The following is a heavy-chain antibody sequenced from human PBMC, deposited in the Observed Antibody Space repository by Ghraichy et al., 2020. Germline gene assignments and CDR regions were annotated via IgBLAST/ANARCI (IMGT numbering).Heavy chain of an antibody. J-gene: IGHJ3*02. CDR2: ISSSSSTI. V-gene: IGHV3-48*02. CDR1: GFTFSSYS. Sequence: GGSLRLSCAASGFTFSSYSMNWVRQAPGKGLEWVSYISSSSSTIYYADSVKGRFTISRDNAKNSLYLQMNSLRDEDTAVYYCARAEAVDSSGYSFSDAFDIWGQGTMVTVSS. CDR3: ARAEAVDSSGYSFSDAFDI. D-gene: IGHD3-22*01.